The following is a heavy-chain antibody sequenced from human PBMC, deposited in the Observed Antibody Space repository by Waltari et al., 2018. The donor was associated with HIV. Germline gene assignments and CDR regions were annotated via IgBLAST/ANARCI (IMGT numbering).Heavy chain of an antibody. J-gene: IGHJ4*02. V-gene: IGHV4-34*01. CDR2: IHHIAST. Sequence: QVQLQQWGAGLLKPSETLSLTCAVYGGSFSDYYWTWIRQTPGKGLEWIGEIHHIASTNYKPPLKRRVTISVDTSKNQFSLKLSSVTAADTAVYYCARRGFRFCSSTTCLDYWGQGTLVTVSS. D-gene: IGHD2-2*01. CDR3: ARRGFRFCSSTTCLDY. CDR1: GGSFSDYY.